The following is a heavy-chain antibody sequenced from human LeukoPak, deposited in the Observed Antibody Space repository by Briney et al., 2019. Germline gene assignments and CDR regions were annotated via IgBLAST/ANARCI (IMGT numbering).Heavy chain of an antibody. CDR1: GFTFDDYA. CDR2: ISWNSGSI. V-gene: IGHV3-9*01. D-gene: IGHD4-17*01. Sequence: GGSLRLSCAASGFTFDDYAMHWVRQAPGKGLEWVSGISWNSGSIGYADSVKGRFTISRDNSKNTLYLQMNSLRAEDTAVYYCAKEYGDYGGTNYFDYWGQGTLVTVSS. J-gene: IGHJ4*02. CDR3: AKEYGDYGGTNYFDY.